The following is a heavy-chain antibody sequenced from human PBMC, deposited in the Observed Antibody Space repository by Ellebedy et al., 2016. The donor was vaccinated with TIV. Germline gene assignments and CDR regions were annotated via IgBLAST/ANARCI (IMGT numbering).Heavy chain of an antibody. CDR2: ISSSSSTV. J-gene: IGHJ4*02. CDR1: GFTFSSYS. D-gene: IGHD6-13*01. V-gene: IGHV3-48*04. CDR3: ARDPLRLTGYSTSWRDF. Sequence: GGSLRLSCAASGFTFSSYSMNWVRQAPGKGLEWVSYISSSSSTVHYAASVQGRFIVSRDNAKNSLFLQMNSLRAEDTAVYYCARDPLRLTGYSTSWRDFWGQGTLVTVSS.